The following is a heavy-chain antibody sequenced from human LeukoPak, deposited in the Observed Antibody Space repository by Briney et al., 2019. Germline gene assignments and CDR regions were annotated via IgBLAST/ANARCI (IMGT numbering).Heavy chain of an antibody. CDR2: VHYSGRT. D-gene: IGHD1-26*01. V-gene: IGHV4-59*08. J-gene: IGHJ3*02. CDR1: GFSVSTGYY. CDR3: ARHRSPYDAFDI. Sequence: PSETLSLTCSVSGFSVSTGYYWSWIRQPPGKGLEWVGYVHYSGRTNYNASLEGRVTMPLDTSKNQFSLKLNSVTAADTAVYYCARHRSPYDAFDIWGQGTLLTVSS.